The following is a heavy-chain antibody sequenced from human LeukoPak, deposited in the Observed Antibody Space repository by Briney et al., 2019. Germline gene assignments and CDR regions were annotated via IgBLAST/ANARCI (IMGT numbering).Heavy chain of an antibody. J-gene: IGHJ5*02. V-gene: IGHV3-23*01. CDR3: AKVLRRDGLRYFDTSKFDP. Sequence: GGSLRLSCAASGFTFSSYAMSWVRQAPGKGLEWVSAISGSGGSTYYADSVKGRFTISRDNSKNTLYLQMSSLRAEDTAVYYCAKVLRRDGLRYFDTSKFDPWGQGTLVTVSS. CDR1: GFTFSSYA. D-gene: IGHD3-9*01. CDR2: ISGSGGST.